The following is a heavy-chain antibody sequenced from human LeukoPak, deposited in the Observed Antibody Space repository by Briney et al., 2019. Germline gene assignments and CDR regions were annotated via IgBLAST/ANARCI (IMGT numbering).Heavy chain of an antibody. J-gene: IGHJ5*02. V-gene: IGHV4-61*01. Sequence: SETLSLTCTVSGGSFSSGSYYWSWIRQPPGKGLEWIGYIYYSGSAKYNPSLKSRVTISVDTSKDQFSLKLTSVTAADTAVYYCARGFGDWGLSWFDPWGQGTLVTVSS. D-gene: IGHD3-10*01. CDR3: ARGFGDWGLSWFDP. CDR2: IYYSGSA. CDR1: GGSFSSGSYY.